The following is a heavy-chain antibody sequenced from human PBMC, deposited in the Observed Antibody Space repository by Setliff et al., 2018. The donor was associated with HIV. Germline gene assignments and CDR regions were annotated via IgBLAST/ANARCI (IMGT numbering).Heavy chain of an antibody. CDR3: ARDFRYDTSGSLTGYGLDV. Sequence: PSETLSLTCTVSGASITSYYWSWVRQVPGKGLEWIGNTYYGGSTDYSKYNPSVKSRATIAVDIYRKQLSLNLRSVTAADTAVYYCARDFRYDTSGSLTGYGLDVWGQGSTVTVSS. D-gene: IGHD3-22*01. CDR2: TYYGGSTDYS. J-gene: IGHJ6*02. V-gene: IGHV4-59*01. CDR1: GASITSYY.